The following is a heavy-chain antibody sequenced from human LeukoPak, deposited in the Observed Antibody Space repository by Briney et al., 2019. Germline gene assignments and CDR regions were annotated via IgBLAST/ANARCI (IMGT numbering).Heavy chain of an antibody. CDR1: GFTFDDYA. D-gene: IGHD3-10*01. CDR3: AKDIGVQGAYYFGS. Sequence: GGSLRLSCAASGFTFDDYAMHWVRQAPGKGLEWVSGISWKGGSIGYADSVKGRFTISRDNAKNSLYLQMNSLRAEDTAFYYCAKDIGVQGAYYFGSWGQGALVTVTS. V-gene: IGHV3-9*01. CDR2: ISWKGGSI. J-gene: IGHJ4*02.